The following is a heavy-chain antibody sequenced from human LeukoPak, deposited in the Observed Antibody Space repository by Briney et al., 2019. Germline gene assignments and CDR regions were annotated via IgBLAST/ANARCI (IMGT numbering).Heavy chain of an antibody. D-gene: IGHD2-2*01. CDR2: INPSSGGK. CDR3: ARDRGPVVPACMDV. Sequence: ASVKVSCKASGYTFTGYYMHWVRQAPGQGLEWMGWINPSSGGKNYAQKFQGRVTMTRDTSISTAYMELSRLRSDDTAVYYCARDRGPVVPACMDVWGQGTTVTVSS. CDR1: GYTFTGYY. V-gene: IGHV1-2*02. J-gene: IGHJ6*02.